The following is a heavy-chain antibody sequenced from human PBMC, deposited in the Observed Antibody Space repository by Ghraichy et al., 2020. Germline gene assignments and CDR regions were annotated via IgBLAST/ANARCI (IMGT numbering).Heavy chain of an antibody. J-gene: IGHJ4*02. CDR1: GGSISSSSYY. CDR2: IYYSGST. CDR3: ARKGGMNGDHGRIDY. D-gene: IGHD4-17*01. V-gene: IGHV4-39*01. Sequence: SETLSLTCTVSGGSISSSSYYWGWIRQPPGKGLEWIGSIYYSGSTYYNPSLKSRVTISVDTSKNQFSLKLSSVTAADTAVYYCARKGGMNGDHGRIDYWGQGTLVTVSA.